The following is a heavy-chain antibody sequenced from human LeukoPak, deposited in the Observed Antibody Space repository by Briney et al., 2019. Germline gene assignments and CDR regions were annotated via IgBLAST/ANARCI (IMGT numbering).Heavy chain of an antibody. J-gene: IGHJ4*02. CDR2: FCYSGSA. Sequence: PSETLSLTCTVSGGSISGYCWSWIRQSPGSRLEWIGYFCYSGSANSSPNYNPSLKSRVTMSVDTSKNHFSLKLSSVTAADTAVYYCARTRYGDTALDYWGQGTLVTVSS. V-gene: IGHV4-59*12. CDR1: GGSISGYC. CDR3: ARTRYGDTALDY. D-gene: IGHD4-17*01.